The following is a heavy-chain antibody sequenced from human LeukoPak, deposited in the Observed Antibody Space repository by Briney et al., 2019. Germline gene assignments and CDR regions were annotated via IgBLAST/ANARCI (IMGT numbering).Heavy chain of an antibody. V-gene: IGHV4-61*02. CDR2: IYTSGST. CDR1: GGSISSGSYY. Sequence: SQTLSLTCTVSGGSISSGSYYWSWIRQPAGKGLEWIGRIYTSGSTNYNPSLKSRVTISVDTSKNQFSLKLSSVTAADTAVYYCARESGTHYFDYWGQGTLVTVSS. D-gene: IGHD1-1*01. J-gene: IGHJ4*02. CDR3: ARESGTHYFDY.